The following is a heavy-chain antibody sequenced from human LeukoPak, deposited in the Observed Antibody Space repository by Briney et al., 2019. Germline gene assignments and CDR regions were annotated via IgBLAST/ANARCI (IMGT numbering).Heavy chain of an antibody. D-gene: IGHD6-13*01. J-gene: IGHJ4*02. Sequence: PGGSLRLSCAASGFSFDSYSMNWVRQAPGRGLEWVSSISSSSSYIYYADSVKGRLTISRDNAKNSLYLQMTSLRAEDTALYYCARIMSSNWYAVDWGQGTLVTVSS. CDR1: GFSFDSYS. V-gene: IGHV3-21*01. CDR2: ISSSSSYI. CDR3: ARIMSSNWYAVD.